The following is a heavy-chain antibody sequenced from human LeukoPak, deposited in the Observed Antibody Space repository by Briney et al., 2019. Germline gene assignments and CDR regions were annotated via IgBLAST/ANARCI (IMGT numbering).Heavy chain of an antibody. CDR2: ISTSGRT. D-gene: IGHD2-8*01. V-gene: IGHV4-4*07. CDR3: ARGDTNDY. CDR1: GSSISSYY. Sequence: SETLSLTCTVPGSSISSYYWSWIRQPAGKGLEWIGRISTSGRTNYNPSLKSRVTMSVDTSKNQFSLQLSSVTAADTAVYYRARGDTNDYWGQGILVTVSS. J-gene: IGHJ4*02.